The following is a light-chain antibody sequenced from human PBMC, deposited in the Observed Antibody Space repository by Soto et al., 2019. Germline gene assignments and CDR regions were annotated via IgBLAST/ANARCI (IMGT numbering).Light chain of an antibody. V-gene: IGKV4-1*01. CDR1: QSVLYSSNNKNY. Sequence: DIVMTQSPDSLTVSLGERATINCKSRQSVLYSSNNKNYLAWYQQKPGQPPKLLIYWASTRESGVPDRFSGRGSGTDFTLTVSSLQAEDVAVYYWQQYYSNATFGQGTKLEIK. CDR2: WAS. J-gene: IGKJ2*01. CDR3: QQYYSNAT.